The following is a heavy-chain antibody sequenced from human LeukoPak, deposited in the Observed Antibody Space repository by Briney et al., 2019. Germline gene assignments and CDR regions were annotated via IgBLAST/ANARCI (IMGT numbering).Heavy chain of an antibody. V-gene: IGHV3-21*01. J-gene: IGHJ6*02. CDR2: ISSSSSYI. Sequence: GGSLRLSCAASGFTFSSYSMTWVRQALGKGLEWVSSISSSSSYIYYADSVKGRFTISRDNAKNSLYLQMNSLRAEDTAVYYCARDDYDFWSGYYRPFYYYYGMDVWGQGTTVTVSS. CDR3: ARDDYDFWSGYYRPFYYYYGMDV. CDR1: GFTFSSYS. D-gene: IGHD3-3*01.